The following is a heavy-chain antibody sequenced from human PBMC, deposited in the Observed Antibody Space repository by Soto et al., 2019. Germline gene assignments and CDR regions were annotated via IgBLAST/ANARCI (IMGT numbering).Heavy chain of an antibody. CDR1: GFTFKNFA. Sequence: QVQLVESGGGVVQPGMSLRLSCAASGFTFKNFAMHWVRQAPGTGLEWVAMIWYDAVGKYYADSVKGRFTVSRDHSRDTLSLQMDSLTAEDTAVYYCARDWNAGIFDYWGQGTLVTVSS. V-gene: IGHV3-33*01. D-gene: IGHD1-1*01. CDR2: IWYDAVGK. J-gene: IGHJ4*02. CDR3: ARDWNAGIFDY.